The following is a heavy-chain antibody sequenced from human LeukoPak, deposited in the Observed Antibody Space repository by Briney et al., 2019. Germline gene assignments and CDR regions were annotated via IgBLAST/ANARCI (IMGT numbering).Heavy chain of an antibody. CDR2: ISGSDGST. J-gene: IGHJ4*02. CDR3: AKVETSGGANCYALDY. D-gene: IGHD2-2*01. V-gene: IGHV3-23*01. CDR1: GFTFSRDA. Sequence: QAGGSLRLSCAASGFTFSRDAMTWVRQAPDRGLEWGSGISGSDGSTYYADSVKGWFTISRDDSPNTLYLQMNSLSAEDTGVYYCAKVETSGGANCYALDYWGQGTLVTVSS.